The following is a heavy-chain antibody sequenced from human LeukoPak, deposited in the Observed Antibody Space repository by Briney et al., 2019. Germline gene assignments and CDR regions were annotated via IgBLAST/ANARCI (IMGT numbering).Heavy chain of an antibody. J-gene: IGHJ5*02. V-gene: IGHV5-51*01. CDR1: GYRFTSYW. D-gene: IGHD3-22*01. Sequence: GESLEISWKGSGYRFTSYWLGWVRQMPGKGLERMHIIYAGDYHTRYSPSFQGQVNISADKSISTAYLQWSSLKASDTAMYYCARRNRYYDSSGYYYFDWFDPWGQGTLVTVSS. CDR3: ARRNRYYDSSGYYYFDWFDP. CDR2: IYAGDYHT.